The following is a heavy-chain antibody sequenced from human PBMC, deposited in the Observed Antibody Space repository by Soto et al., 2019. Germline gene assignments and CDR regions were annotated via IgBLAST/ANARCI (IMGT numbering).Heavy chain of an antibody. Sequence: QVQLVQSGAEVKKPGASVKVSCKASGYTFTSYGFSWVRQAPGQGLEWMGWISAYNGNTNHAQKLQGRVTMTTDTTTSTAYMELRSLRSDDTAVYYCAREGSRPYYYFGMDVWGQGTTVTVSS. V-gene: IGHV1-18*01. J-gene: IGHJ6*02. CDR2: ISAYNGNT. D-gene: IGHD1-26*01. CDR3: AREGSRPYYYFGMDV. CDR1: GYTFTSYG.